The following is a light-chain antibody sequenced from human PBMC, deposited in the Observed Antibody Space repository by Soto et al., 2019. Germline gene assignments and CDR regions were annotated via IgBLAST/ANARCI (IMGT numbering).Light chain of an antibody. CDR3: QQYDNLPSYT. Sequence: DLQMTQSPSSLSASVGDRVTITCQASQDITNYLNWYQQRPGKAPKLLISYASNLETGVPSRFSGSGSGTDFTFTISSLQPEDIAMYYCQQYDNLPSYTFGQGTRLEIK. J-gene: IGKJ2*01. CDR2: YAS. CDR1: QDITNY. V-gene: IGKV1-33*01.